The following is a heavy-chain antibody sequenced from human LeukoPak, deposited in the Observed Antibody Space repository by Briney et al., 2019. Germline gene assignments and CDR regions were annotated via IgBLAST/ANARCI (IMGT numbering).Heavy chain of an antibody. CDR1: GGSFSGYY. CDR3: ARSAYYYDSSGPYRYFDY. V-gene: IGHV4-34*01. CDR2: INHSGST. D-gene: IGHD3-22*01. Sequence: SETLSLTCAVYGGSFSGYYWSWIRQPPGKGLEWIGEINHSGSTNYNPSLKSRVTISVDTSKNQFSLKLSSVTAADTAVYYCARSAYYYDSSGPYRYFDYWGQGTLATVSS. J-gene: IGHJ4*02.